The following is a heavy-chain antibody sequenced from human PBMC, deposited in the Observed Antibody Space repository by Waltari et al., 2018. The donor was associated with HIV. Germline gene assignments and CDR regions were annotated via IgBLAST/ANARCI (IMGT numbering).Heavy chain of an antibody. J-gene: IGHJ4*02. CDR1: GDSINTYY. Sequence: QVQLQESGPGLVKPAETLSLTCTVYGDSINTYYWSWIRQPPGKGLEWMGHIDYSGSTKYNPSLTSRVRISVDTSKKQISLNVKSVTTADTAMYYCARDADGLDYWGQGTLVTVSS. CDR2: IDYSGST. V-gene: IGHV4-59*01. CDR3: ARDADGLDY.